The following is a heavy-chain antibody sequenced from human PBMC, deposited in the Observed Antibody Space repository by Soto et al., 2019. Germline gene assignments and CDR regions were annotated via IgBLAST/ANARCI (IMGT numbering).Heavy chain of an antibody. CDR3: ARGGPNWDYYLYGMAV. J-gene: IGHJ6*02. Sequence: GGSLRLSCAASGFTFSSYWMTWVRQAPGKGLEWVANIKQDGSEKYYVDSVKGRFTISRDNAKNSLYLQMNSLRAEDTAVYYCARGGPNWDYYLYGMAVWGQGTTVTVSS. D-gene: IGHD2-8*01. V-gene: IGHV3-7*04. CDR1: GFTFSSYW. CDR2: IKQDGSEK.